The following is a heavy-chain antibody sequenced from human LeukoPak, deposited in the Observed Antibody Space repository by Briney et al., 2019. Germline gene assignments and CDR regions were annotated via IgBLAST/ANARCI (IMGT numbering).Heavy chain of an antibody. CDR3: ARRVIAWFGNGNWFDP. CDR2: INPSGGST. J-gene: IGHJ5*02. V-gene: IGHV1-46*01. CDR1: GYTFTSYY. Sequence: ASVKVSCKASGYTFTSYYMHWVRQAPGQGLEWMGIINPSGGSTSYAQKFQGRVTMTRDMSTSTVYMELSSLRSEDTAVYYCARRVIAWFGNGNWFDPWGQGTLVTVSS. D-gene: IGHD3-10*01.